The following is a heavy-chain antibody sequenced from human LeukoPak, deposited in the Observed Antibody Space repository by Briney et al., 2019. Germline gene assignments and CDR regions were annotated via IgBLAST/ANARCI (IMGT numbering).Heavy chain of an antibody. V-gene: IGHV4-59*01. CDR1: GGSISSYY. J-gene: IGHJ2*01. CDR3: ARDRLAATHFDL. CDR2: IYYSGST. D-gene: IGHD2-15*01. Sequence: SETLPLTCTVSGGSISSYYWSWIRQPPGKGLEWIGYIYYSGSTNYNPSLKSRVAISVDTSKNQFSLKLSSVTAADTAVYYCARDRLAATHFDLWGRGTLVTVSS.